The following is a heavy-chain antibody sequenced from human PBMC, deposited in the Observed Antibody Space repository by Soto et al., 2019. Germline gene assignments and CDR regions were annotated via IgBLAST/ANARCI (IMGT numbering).Heavy chain of an antibody. V-gene: IGHV3-23*01. CDR2: IVDGGGST. Sequence: GGSLRLSCAASGFTFNTYAMSWVRQAPGKGLEWVSGIVDGGGSTFHADSVKGRFTISRDNSKNTLYLQMNSLRAEDTAVYYCAKMSGSGYHWDFDSWGQGTLVTVSS. CDR3: AKMSGSGYHWDFDS. CDR1: GFTFNTYA. D-gene: IGHD3-22*01. J-gene: IGHJ4*02.